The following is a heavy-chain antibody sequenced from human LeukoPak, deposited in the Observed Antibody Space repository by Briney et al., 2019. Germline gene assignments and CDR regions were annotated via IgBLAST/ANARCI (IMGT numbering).Heavy chain of an antibody. J-gene: IGHJ5*02. D-gene: IGHD6-6*01. CDR3: AREVEARRLGSWVDP. V-gene: IGHV3-9*01. Sequence: SLRLSCAASGFTFDDYAMHWVRQAPGKGLEWVSGISWNSGSIAYADSVKGRFTISRDNAKNSLYLQMNSLRGEDTAVYYCAREVEARRLGSWVDPWGQGTLVTVSS. CDR1: GFTFDDYA. CDR2: ISWNSGSI.